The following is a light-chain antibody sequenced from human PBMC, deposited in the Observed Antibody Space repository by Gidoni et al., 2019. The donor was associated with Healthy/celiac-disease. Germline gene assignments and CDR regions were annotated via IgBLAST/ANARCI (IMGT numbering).Light chain of an antibody. V-gene: IGLV7-46*01. CDR2: DTS. CDR3: LLSYSGARPWV. Sequence: QAVVTQEPSLTVSPGGTFTLTCGSSTGAVTSGHYPYWFQQKPGQAPRTLIYDTSNKHSWTPARFSGSLLGGKAALTLSGAQPEDEAEYYCLLSYSGARPWVFGGGTKLTVL. CDR1: TGAVTSGHY. J-gene: IGLJ3*02.